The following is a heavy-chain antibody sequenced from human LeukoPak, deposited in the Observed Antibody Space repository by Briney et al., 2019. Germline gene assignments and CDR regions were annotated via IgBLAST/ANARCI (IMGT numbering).Heavy chain of an antibody. CDR3: ARSYYYGSGSYYLPLADYYYYYMDV. CDR1: GYTFTSYD. D-gene: IGHD3-10*01. J-gene: IGHJ6*03. V-gene: IGHV1-8*01. Sequence: ASVKVSCKASGYTFTSYDINWVRQATGQGLEWMGWMNPNSGNTGYAQKFQGRVTMTRNTSISTAYMELSSLRSEDTAVYYCARSYYYGSGSYYLPLADYYYYYMDVWGKGTTVTVSS. CDR2: MNPNSGNT.